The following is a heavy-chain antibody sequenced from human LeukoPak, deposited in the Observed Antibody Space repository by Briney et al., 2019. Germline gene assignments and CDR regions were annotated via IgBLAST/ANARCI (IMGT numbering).Heavy chain of an antibody. Sequence: GGSLRLSCAGSGFTFNNYGIHWVRQAPGKGLEWVAVISFDGSEKYYVDSVKGRFTISRDNAKNSLYLQMNSLRAEDTAVYYCARVLGDGYNHYYFDYWGQGTLVTVSS. CDR1: GFTFNNYG. CDR3: ARVLGDGYNHYYFDY. J-gene: IGHJ4*02. CDR2: ISFDGSEK. D-gene: IGHD5-24*01. V-gene: IGHV3-30*03.